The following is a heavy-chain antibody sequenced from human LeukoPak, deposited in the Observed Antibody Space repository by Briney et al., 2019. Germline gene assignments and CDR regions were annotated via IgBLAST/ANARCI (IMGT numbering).Heavy chain of an antibody. D-gene: IGHD1-26*01. CDR1: GDSIIGYY. CDR2: IYYSGST. Sequence: SETLSLTCSVSGDSIIGYYWGWIRQPPGKGLEWIGIIYYSGSTHYNPSLKSRVTISVDTSKNQFSLKLSSVTAADTAVYYCASGGYIVGYYFDYWGQGTLVTVSS. CDR3: ASGGYIVGYYFDY. V-gene: IGHV4-39*01. J-gene: IGHJ4*02.